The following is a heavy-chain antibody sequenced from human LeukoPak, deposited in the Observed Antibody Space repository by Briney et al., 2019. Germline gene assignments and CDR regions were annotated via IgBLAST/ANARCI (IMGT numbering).Heavy chain of an antibody. CDR1: GYSISSGYY. Sequence: SETLSLTCGVSGYSISSGYYWGWIRLPPGKGLEWIGNMYHSGSTDYNPSLKSRVTISIDTSKNQFSLNLRSVTAADTAVYYCARHKSYCTTSTCYYIDSWGQGTLVTVSS. D-gene: IGHD2-2*01. J-gene: IGHJ5*01. V-gene: IGHV4-38-2*01. CDR2: MYHSGST. CDR3: ARHKSYCTTSTCYYIDS.